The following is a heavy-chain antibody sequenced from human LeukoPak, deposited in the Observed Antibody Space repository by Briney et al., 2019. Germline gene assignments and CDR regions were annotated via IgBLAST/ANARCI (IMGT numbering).Heavy chain of an antibody. D-gene: IGHD4-17*01. CDR1: GFTFSSDS. Sequence: GGSLRLSCAASGFTFSSDSMNWVRQAPGTGLEWVSSISSSSSYIYYADSMKGRFTISRDNAKNSLYLQMNSLRAEDTAVYYCARDYFGDYGPFDSWGQGTLVTVSS. V-gene: IGHV3-21*01. CDR3: ARDYFGDYGPFDS. CDR2: ISSSSSYI. J-gene: IGHJ4*02.